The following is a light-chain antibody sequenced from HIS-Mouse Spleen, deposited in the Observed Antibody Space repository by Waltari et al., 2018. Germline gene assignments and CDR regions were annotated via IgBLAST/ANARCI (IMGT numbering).Light chain of an antibody. V-gene: IGLV2-11*01. CDR2: DVS. CDR1: SSYVGGYNY. J-gene: IGLJ2*01. CDR3: CSYAGSYTLV. Sequence: QSALTQPRSVSGSPGQSVTIPCTGTSSYVGGYNYFSWYQQHPGKAPKLMIYDVSKRPSGVPDRFSGSKSGNTASLTISGLQAEDEADYYCCSYAGSYTLVFGGGTKLTVL.